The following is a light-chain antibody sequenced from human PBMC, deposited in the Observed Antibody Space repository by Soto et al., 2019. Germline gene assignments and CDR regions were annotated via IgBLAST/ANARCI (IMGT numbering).Light chain of an antibody. CDR1: QSVSSR. V-gene: IGKV3-15*01. J-gene: IGKJ2*01. CDR2: GAS. Sequence: EIVMTQSPATLSVSPGERATLSCRASQSVSSRLAWYQQKPVQAPRLLIYGASTRATGTPARFSGSGSGTDFTLTISGLQSEDFAVYYCQQYNNWPPYTFGQGTKLEIK. CDR3: QQYNNWPPYT.